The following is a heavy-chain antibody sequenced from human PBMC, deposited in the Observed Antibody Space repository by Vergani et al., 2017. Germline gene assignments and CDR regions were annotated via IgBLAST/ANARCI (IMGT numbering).Heavy chain of an antibody. CDR1: GFTFSSYA. Sequence: EVQLVESGGGLVQPGGSLRVSCAASGFTFSSYAMHWVRQAPGKGLEYVSAISSNGGSTYYANSVKGRFTISRDNSKNTLFLQMGSLRAEDMAVYYCARTTTPYYYDSSPDYWGQGTLVTVSS. J-gene: IGHJ4*02. CDR3: ARTTTPYYYDSSPDY. CDR2: ISSNGGST. D-gene: IGHD3-22*01. V-gene: IGHV3-64*01.